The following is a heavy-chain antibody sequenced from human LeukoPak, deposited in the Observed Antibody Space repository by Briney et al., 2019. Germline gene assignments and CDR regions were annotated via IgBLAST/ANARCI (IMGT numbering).Heavy chain of an antibody. V-gene: IGHV1-69*01. J-gene: IGHJ4*01. D-gene: IGHD6-13*01. CDR2: IIPIFGTA. CDR3: ARYPLSYSSNWHYYFDY. Sequence: ASVKVSCKASGGTFSSYAISWVRQAPGQGLEWMGGIIPIFGTANYAQKFQGRVTITADESTSTAYMELRSLRSDDTAVYYCARYPLSYSSNWHYYFDYWGQGTLLTVSS. CDR1: GGTFSSYA.